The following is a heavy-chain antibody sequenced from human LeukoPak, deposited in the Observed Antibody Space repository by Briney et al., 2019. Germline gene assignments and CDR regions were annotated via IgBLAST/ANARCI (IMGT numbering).Heavy chain of an antibody. J-gene: IGHJ3*02. V-gene: IGHV1-69*13. CDR1: GYTFTSYD. D-gene: IGHD3-10*01. CDR3: ARDRYYDAGGAFDI. Sequence: ASVKVSCKASGYTFTSYDINWVRQATGQGLEWMGGIIPIFGTANYAQKFQGRVTITADESTSTAYMELSSLRSEDTAVYYCARDRYYDAGGAFDIWGQGTMVTVSS. CDR2: IIPIFGTA.